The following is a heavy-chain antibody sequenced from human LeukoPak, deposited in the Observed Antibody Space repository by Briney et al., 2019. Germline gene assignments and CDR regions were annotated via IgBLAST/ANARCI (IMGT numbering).Heavy chain of an antibody. CDR2: IYYSGST. CDR1: GGSISSYY. D-gene: IGHD1-1*01. Sequence: SETLSLTCTVSGGSISSYYWSWIRQPPGKGLEWIGYIYYSGSTNYNPSLKSRVTISVDTSKNQFSLKLSSVTAADTAVYYCARVKYERYFDYWSQGTLVTVSS. V-gene: IGHV4-59*01. CDR3: ARVKYERYFDY. J-gene: IGHJ4*02.